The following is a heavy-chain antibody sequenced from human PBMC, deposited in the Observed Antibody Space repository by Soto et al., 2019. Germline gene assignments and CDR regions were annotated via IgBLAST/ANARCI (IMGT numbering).Heavy chain of an antibody. D-gene: IGHD3-22*01. CDR1: EGTFSSYA. V-gene: IGHV1-69*13. CDR2: IIPIFDTT. CDR3: ATTQYYYDSSGYKPRWGFYYLEY. J-gene: IGHJ4*02. Sequence: GASVKVSCKASEGTFSSYAISWVRQAPGQGLEWMGGIIPIFDTTNYAQKFQGRVTITADESTSTAYMELSSLRSEDTAVYYCATTQYYYDSSGYKPRWGFYYLEYWGQGTLVTVSS.